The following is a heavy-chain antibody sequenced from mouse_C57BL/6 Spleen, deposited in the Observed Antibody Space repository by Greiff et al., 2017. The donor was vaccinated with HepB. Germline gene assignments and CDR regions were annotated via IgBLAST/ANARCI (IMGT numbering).Heavy chain of an antibody. CDR1: GFTFSDYG. Sequence: EVKLLESGGGLVKPGGSLKLSCAASGFTFSDYGMHWVRQAPEKGLEWVAYISSGSSTIYYADTVKGRFTISRDNAKNTLFLQMTSLRSEDTAMYYCARPERSRGYYAMDYWGQGTSVTVSS. CDR3: ARPERSRGYYAMDY. V-gene: IGHV5-17*01. CDR2: ISSGSSTI. D-gene: IGHD3-3*01. J-gene: IGHJ4*01.